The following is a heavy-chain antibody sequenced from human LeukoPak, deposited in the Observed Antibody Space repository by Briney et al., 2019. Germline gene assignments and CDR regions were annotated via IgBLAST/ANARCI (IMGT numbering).Heavy chain of an antibody. CDR1: GFTFSNYA. V-gene: IGHV3-23*01. J-gene: IGHJ4*02. D-gene: IGHD1-26*01. CDR2: VTGSGSST. CDR3: AKGRVGATACGY. Sequence: GGSLRLSCAASGFTFSNYAMSWVRQAPGKGLEWVSTVTGSGSSTDYAGSVKGRFTISRDNPKNTLYLQMNSLRAEDTAIYFCAKGRVGATACGYWGQGTLVTVSS.